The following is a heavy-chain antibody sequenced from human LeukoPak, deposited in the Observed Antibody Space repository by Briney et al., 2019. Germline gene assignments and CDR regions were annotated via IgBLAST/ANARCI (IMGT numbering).Heavy chain of an antibody. CDR3: ARVRYSGYEPLRGYYYYYMDV. V-gene: IGHV1-2*02. D-gene: IGHD5-12*01. CDR2: INPNSGGT. Sequence: ASVKVSCKASGYTFTGYYMHWVRQAPGQGLEWMGWINPNSGGTNYAQKFQGRVTMTTDTSTSTAYMELRSLRSDDTAVYYCARVRYSGYEPLRGYYYYYMDVWGKGTTVTISS. J-gene: IGHJ6*03. CDR1: GYTFTGYY.